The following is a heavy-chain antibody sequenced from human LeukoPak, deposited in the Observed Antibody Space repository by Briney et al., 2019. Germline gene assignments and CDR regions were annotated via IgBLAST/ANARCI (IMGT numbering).Heavy chain of an antibody. CDR1: GYTFTGYY. CDR2: INPNSGGT. J-gene: IGHJ4*02. V-gene: IGHV1-2*02. Sequence: RASVKVSCKASGYTFTGYYIHWVRQAPGQGLEWMGWINPNSGGTNYAQKFQGRVTMTRDTSISTAYMELSRLRSDDTAVYYCARDRLTRLLFDYWGQGTLVTVSS. CDR3: ARDRLTRLLFDY. D-gene: IGHD2-15*01.